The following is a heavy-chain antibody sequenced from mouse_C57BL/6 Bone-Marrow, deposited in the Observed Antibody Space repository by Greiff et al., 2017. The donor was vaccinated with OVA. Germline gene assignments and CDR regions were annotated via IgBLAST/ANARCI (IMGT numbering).Heavy chain of an antibody. CDR3: ARNPTSLYYFDY. CDR2: IYPGSGST. V-gene: IGHV1-55*01. J-gene: IGHJ2*01. Sequence: QVQLQQPGAELVKPGASVKMSCKASGYTFTSYWITWVKQRPGQGLEWIGDIYPGSGSTNYNEKFKSKATLTVDTSSSTAYMQLSSLTSEDSAVYYCARNPTSLYYFDYWGQGTTLTVSS. CDR1: GYTFTSYW.